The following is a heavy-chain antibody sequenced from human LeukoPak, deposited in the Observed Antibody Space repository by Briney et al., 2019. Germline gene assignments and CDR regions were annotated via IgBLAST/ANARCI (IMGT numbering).Heavy chain of an antibody. CDR1: GFTFSSLG. V-gene: IGHV3-30*03. D-gene: IGHD6-6*01. CDR3: ARMGGFYSSSSHLDY. CDR2: ISYDGSNK. J-gene: IGHJ4*02. Sequence: GSLRLSCAASGFTFSSLGMHWVRQAPGKGLEWVAVISYDGSNKYYADSVKGRFTISGDNSKDTLYLQMNSLRAEDTAVYYCARMGGFYSSSSHLDYWGQGTLVTVSS.